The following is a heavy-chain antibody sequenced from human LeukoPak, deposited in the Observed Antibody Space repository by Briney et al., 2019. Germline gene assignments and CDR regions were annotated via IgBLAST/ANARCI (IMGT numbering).Heavy chain of an antibody. CDR2: INTNTGNP. V-gene: IGHV7-4-1*02. CDR1: GYTFTNYA. Sequence: ASVKVSCKASGYTFTNYAINWVRQAPGQGVEWMGWINTNTGNPTSAQGFTGRFVFSLDTSVSTAYLQISSLKAEDTAVYYCARGSYFFDYWGQGTLVTVSS. J-gene: IGHJ4*02. CDR3: ARGSYFFDY.